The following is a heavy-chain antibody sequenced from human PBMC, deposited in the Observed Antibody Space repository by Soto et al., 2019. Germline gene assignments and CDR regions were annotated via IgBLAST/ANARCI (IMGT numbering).Heavy chain of an antibody. Sequence: QVQLVESGGGLVKPGGSLRLSCAASGFTFSDYYMSWIRQAPGKGLEWVSYISSSSSYTNYADSVKGRFTISRDNAKNSLDLEMNSLRAEDTGVYYCARGGETTMVRGVITSWFDPWGQGTLVTVSS. CDR2: ISSSSSYT. CDR1: GFTFSDYY. CDR3: ARGGETTMVRGVITSWFDP. V-gene: IGHV3-11*05. D-gene: IGHD3-10*01. J-gene: IGHJ5*02.